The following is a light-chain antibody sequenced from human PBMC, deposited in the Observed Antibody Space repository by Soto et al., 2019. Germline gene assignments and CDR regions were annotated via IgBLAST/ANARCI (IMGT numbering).Light chain of an antibody. J-gene: IGKJ4*01. CDR1: QSVNSW. Sequence: QMTQSPSTLSAFVGDRVTITCRASQSVNSWLAWYQQRPGKAPKLLIYDASTLESGVPSRCSGSGSGTEFTLTISSLQPDDFATYYCHQYNSYHTFGGGTKVDIK. V-gene: IGKV1-5*01. CDR3: HQYNSYHT. CDR2: DAS.